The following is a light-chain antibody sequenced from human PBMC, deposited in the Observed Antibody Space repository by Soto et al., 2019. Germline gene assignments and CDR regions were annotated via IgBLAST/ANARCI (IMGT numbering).Light chain of an antibody. Sequence: DIQLTQSPSTLSASVGDRVTITCRASQSISTWLAWYQRKPGKAPKVLIYDASSFETGVPSRFSGSGSGTEFTLTISGLQPDDFATYYCQQYNSFSPQTFGQGTKLEIK. J-gene: IGKJ2*01. CDR3: QQYNSFSPQT. CDR2: DAS. CDR1: QSISTW. V-gene: IGKV1-5*01.